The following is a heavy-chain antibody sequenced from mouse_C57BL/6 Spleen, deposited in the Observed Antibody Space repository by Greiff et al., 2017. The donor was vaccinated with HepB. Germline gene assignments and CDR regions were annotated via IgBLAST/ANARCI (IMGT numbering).Heavy chain of an antibody. V-gene: IGHV5-4*01. Sequence: EVKLVESGGGLVKPGGSLKLSCAASGFTFSSYAMSWVRQTPEKRLEWVATISDGGSYTYYPDNVKGRFTISRDNAKNNLYLQMSHLKSEDTAMYYCARDDYGRSYWYFDVWGTGTTVTVSS. CDR2: ISDGGSYT. CDR3: ARDDYGRSYWYFDV. D-gene: IGHD1-1*01. J-gene: IGHJ1*03. CDR1: GFTFSSYA.